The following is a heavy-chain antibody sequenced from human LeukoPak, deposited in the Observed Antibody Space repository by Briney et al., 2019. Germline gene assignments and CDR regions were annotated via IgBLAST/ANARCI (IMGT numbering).Heavy chain of an antibody. Sequence: GGSLRLSCAASGFTFSNAWMSWVRQAPGKGLEWVSAISGSGGSTYYADSVKGRFTISRDNSKNTLYLQMNSLRAEDTAVYYCAKAPLWDYDILAGGYFDYWGQGTLVTVSS. CDR2: ISGSGGST. J-gene: IGHJ4*02. CDR1: GFTFSNAW. D-gene: IGHD3-9*01. V-gene: IGHV3-23*01. CDR3: AKAPLWDYDILAGGYFDY.